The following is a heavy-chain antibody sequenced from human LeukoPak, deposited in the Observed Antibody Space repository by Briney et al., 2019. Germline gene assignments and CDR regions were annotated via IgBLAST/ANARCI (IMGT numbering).Heavy chain of an antibody. D-gene: IGHD3-10*01. CDR3: ARGPYSSGSYFDY. Sequence: ASVKVSRKASGYTFTGYYMHWVRQAPGQGLEWMGWINPNSGGTNYAQKFQGRVTMTRDTSISTAYMELSRLRSDDTAVYYCARGPYSSGSYFDYWGQGTLVTVSS. J-gene: IGHJ4*02. CDR2: INPNSGGT. V-gene: IGHV1-2*02. CDR1: GYTFTGYY.